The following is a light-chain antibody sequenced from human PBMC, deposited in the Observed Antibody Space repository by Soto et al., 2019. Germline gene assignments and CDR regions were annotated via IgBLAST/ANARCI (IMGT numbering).Light chain of an antibody. V-gene: IGKV3-11*01. Sequence: EIVITQSPATLSVSPGERATLSCRASQSVSSYLAWYKQKPGQAPRLLIYDASNRATGIPARFSGSGSGTEFTLTISSLQPEDFAVYYCQQRSNWPRTFGQGTKVDIK. CDR2: DAS. CDR1: QSVSSY. J-gene: IGKJ1*01. CDR3: QQRSNWPRT.